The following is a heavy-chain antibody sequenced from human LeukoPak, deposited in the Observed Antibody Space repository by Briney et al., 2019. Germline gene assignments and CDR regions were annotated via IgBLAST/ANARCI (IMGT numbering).Heavy chain of an antibody. V-gene: IGHV1-2*02. CDR1: GYTFTGYY. CDR3: ARTYYDFWSGYWDRLNWFDP. Sequence: WASVKVSCKASGYTFTGYYMHWVRQAPGQGLEWMGWINPNSGGTNYAQKFQGRVTMTRDTSISTAYMELSRLRSDDTAVYYCARTYYDFWSGYWDRLNWFDPWGQGTLVTVSS. J-gene: IGHJ5*02. D-gene: IGHD3-3*01. CDR2: INPNSGGT.